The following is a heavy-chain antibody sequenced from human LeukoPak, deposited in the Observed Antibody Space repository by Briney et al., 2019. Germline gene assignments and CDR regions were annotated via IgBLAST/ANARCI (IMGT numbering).Heavy chain of an antibody. J-gene: IGHJ2*01. D-gene: IGHD2-15*01. V-gene: IGHV3-23*01. CDR3: AKTLKGLAARHWYFDL. CDR1: GFTFSSYA. CDR2: ISGSADST. Sequence: GGSLRLSCAASGFTFSSYAMSWVRQAPGKGLEWVSAISGSADSTYYADSVKGRFTISRDNSNNTLYLQMNSLRAEDTAVYYCAKTLKGLAARHWYFDLWGRGTLVTVSS.